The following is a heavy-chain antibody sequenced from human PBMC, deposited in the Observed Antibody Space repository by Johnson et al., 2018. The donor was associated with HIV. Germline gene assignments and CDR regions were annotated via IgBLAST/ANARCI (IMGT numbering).Heavy chain of an antibody. CDR1: GFTFSSYW. CDR3: AKEGRELLGGTFDI. D-gene: IGHD1-26*01. V-gene: IGHV3-30*18. Sequence: QVQLVESGGGLVKPGGSLRLSCAASGFTFSSYWMSWVRQAPGKGLEWVAVISYDGSNKYYADSVKGRFTISRDNSKNTLYLQMNSLRAEDTAVYYCAKEGRELLGGTFDIWGQGTMVTVSS. CDR2: ISYDGSNK. J-gene: IGHJ3*02.